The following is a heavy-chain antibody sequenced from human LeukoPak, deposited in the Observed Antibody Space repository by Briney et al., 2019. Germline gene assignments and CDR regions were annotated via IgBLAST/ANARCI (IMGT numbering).Heavy chain of an antibody. D-gene: IGHD6-19*01. J-gene: IGHJ3*02. CDR1: GFTFSSYW. V-gene: IGHV3-7*01. CDR3: ARVGSSGWYRGAFDI. CDR2: IKQDGSEK. Sequence: GGSLRLSCAASGFTFSSYWMSWVRQAPGKGLEWVANIKQDGSEKYYVDSVKGRFTISRDNAKNSLYLQMNSLTAEDTAVYYCARVGSSGWYRGAFDIWGQGTMVTVSS.